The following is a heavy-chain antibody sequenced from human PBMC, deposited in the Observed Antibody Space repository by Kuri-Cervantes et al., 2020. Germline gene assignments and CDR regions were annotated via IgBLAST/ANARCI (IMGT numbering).Heavy chain of an antibody. V-gene: IGHV1-69*13. CDR1: GYTFTSYG. D-gene: IGHD6-19*01. CDR2: IIPIFGTA. Sequence: SVKVSCKASGYTFTSYGISWVRQAPGQGLEWMGGIIPIFGTANYAQKFQGRVTITADESTSTAYMELSSLRAEDTAVYYCAKEDSSGWYSGFGYFDYWGQGTLVTVSS. CDR3: AKEDSSGWYSGFGYFDY. J-gene: IGHJ4*02.